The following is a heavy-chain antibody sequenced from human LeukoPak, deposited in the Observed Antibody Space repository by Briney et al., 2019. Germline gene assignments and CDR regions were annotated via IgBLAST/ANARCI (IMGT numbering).Heavy chain of an antibody. D-gene: IGHD4-17*01. CDR1: GFTFSNAW. CDR2: IWFDGSNK. J-gene: IGHJ3*02. CDR3: AREQYGSDDALDI. V-gene: IGHV3-33*08. Sequence: GGSLRLSCAASGFTFSNAWMSWVRQAPGKGLEWVAVIWFDGSNKYYADSVKGRFTVSRDNSKNTMDLQMNSLRAEDTAVYYCAREQYGSDDALDIWGQGTMVTVSS.